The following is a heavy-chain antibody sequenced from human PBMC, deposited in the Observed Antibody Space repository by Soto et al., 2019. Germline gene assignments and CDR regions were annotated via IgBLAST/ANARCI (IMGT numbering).Heavy chain of an antibody. CDR2: IYSSGST. CDR3: ARTFYGDYYFDY. Sequence: PSETLSLTCSVSGASVASGGYFWTLIRQLPGKGLEWIGYIYSSGSTHYNPSLQSRLSMSLDTSGNQFSLKLTSVTVADTAVYYCARTFYGDYYFDYWGQGTLVTVSS. V-gene: IGHV4-31*02. D-gene: IGHD4-17*01. J-gene: IGHJ4*02. CDR1: GASVASGGYF.